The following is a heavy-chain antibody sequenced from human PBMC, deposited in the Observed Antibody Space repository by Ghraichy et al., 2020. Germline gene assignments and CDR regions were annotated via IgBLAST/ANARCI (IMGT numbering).Heavy chain of an antibody. CDR1: GFTFNLYS. V-gene: IGHV3-21*01. D-gene: IGHD2-2*01. CDR3: ARAISSNRVPAMDV. CDR2: TTTGGTYK. J-gene: IGHJ6*03. Sequence: ETLSLTCAASGFTFNLYSMNWVRQAPGKGLEWVSSTTTGGTYKYYADSVNGRFRISRDNAKNSLYLQLNSLRAEDTAVYYCARAISSNRVPAMDVWGKGTTVTVSS.